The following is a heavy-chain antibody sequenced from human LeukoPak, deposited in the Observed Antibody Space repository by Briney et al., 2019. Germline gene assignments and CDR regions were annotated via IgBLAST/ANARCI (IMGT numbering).Heavy chain of an antibody. D-gene: IGHD3-22*01. CDR1: GFTFSSYE. V-gene: IGHV3-48*03. CDR2: ISSSGSTI. CDR3: ATAPYDSRGIFDY. Sequence: GGSLRLSCAASGFTFSSYEMNWVRQAPGKGLEWVSYISSSGSTIYYADSVKGRFTISRDNNKNSLYLQMNSLRTEDSALYYCATAPYDSRGIFDYWGQGTLVTVSS. J-gene: IGHJ4*02.